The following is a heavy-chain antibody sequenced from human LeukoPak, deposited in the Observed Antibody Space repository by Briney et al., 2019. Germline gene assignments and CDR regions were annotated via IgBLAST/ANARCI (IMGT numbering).Heavy chain of an antibody. J-gene: IGHJ3*02. CDR3: ARGLGDSSGPDAFDI. Sequence: PSQTLSLTCTVSGGSISSGDYYWSWIRQPPGKGLEWIGYIYYSGSTYYNPSLKSRVTISVDTSKNQFSLKLSSVTAADTAVYYCARGLGDSSGPDAFDIWGQGTMVTVSS. D-gene: IGHD3-22*01. CDR2: IYYSGST. CDR1: GGSISSGDYY. V-gene: IGHV4-30-4*01.